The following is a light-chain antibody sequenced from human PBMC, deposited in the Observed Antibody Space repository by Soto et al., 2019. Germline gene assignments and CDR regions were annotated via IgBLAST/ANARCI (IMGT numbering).Light chain of an antibody. CDR2: TND. V-gene: IGLV1-44*01. CDR3: SSYTTSTTRII. J-gene: IGLJ2*01. Sequence: QSVLTQPPSASGTPGQRVTISCSGSSSNIGSNTVNWYQQLPGTAPKLLIYTNDQRPSGVPDRFSGSKSGTSASLAISGLQFEDEADYYCSSYTTSTTRIIFGGGTQLTVL. CDR1: SSNIGSNT.